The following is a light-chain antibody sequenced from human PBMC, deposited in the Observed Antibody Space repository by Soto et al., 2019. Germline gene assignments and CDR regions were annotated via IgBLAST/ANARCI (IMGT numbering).Light chain of an antibody. Sequence: EIVFTQSPGTLSFSPGERATLSCRASHSVSSSYLAWYQQKPGQAPRLLIYGASTRATGTPARFSGSGSGTEFTLIISSLQSEDSAVYYCQQYNSWLWTFGQGTRLEIK. J-gene: IGKJ5*01. V-gene: IGKV3-15*01. CDR3: QQYNSWLWT. CDR1: HSVSSSY. CDR2: GAS.